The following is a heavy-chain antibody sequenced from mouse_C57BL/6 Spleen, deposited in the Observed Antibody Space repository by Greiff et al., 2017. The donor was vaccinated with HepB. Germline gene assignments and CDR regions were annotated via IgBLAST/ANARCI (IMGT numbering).Heavy chain of an antibody. V-gene: IGHV1-22*01. CDR1: GYTFHDYN. Sequence: VQLQQSGPELVKPGASVTMSCKASGYTFHDYNMHWVKQSHGKSLEWIGYINPNNGGTSYNQKFKGKATLTVNKSSSTADMELRSLTSEDSAVYYCARGPYGYAMDYWGQGTSVTVSS. J-gene: IGHJ4*01. D-gene: IGHD1-1*01. CDR3: ARGPYGYAMDY. CDR2: INPNNGGT.